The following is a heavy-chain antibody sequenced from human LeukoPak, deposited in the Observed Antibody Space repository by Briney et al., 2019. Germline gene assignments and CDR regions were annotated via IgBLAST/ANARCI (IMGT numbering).Heavy chain of an antibody. Sequence: PGGSLRLSCAASGFTFSSYWMSWVRQAPGKGLEWVANIKQDGSEKYYVDSVKGRFTIPRDNAKNSLYLQMNSLRAEDTAVHYCARDEDDYGDYGGYDYWGQGTLVTVSS. J-gene: IGHJ4*02. CDR2: IKQDGSEK. D-gene: IGHD4-17*01. CDR3: ARDEDDYGDYGGYDY. CDR1: GFTFSSYW. V-gene: IGHV3-7*01.